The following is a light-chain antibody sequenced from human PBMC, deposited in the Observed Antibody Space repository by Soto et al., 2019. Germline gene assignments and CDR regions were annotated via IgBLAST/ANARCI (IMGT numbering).Light chain of an antibody. J-gene: IGLJ1*01. Sequence: QSALTQPPSASGSPGQSVTISCTGTSSDVGGYNYVSWYQQHPGKAPKLMISEVSKRPSAVPDRFSGSKSGNTASLTVSGLQAEDEADYYGSSYTGSDNFYVFGPGTKVTVL. CDR1: SSDVGGYNY. CDR2: EVS. V-gene: IGLV2-8*01. CDR3: SSYTGSDNFYV.